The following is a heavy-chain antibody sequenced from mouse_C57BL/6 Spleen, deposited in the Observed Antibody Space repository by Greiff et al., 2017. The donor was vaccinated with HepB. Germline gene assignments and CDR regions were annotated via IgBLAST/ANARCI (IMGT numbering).Heavy chain of an antibody. D-gene: IGHD1-1*01. CDR3: AMRIYYGSSFAY. CDR1: GFTFSDYG. J-gene: IGHJ3*01. CDR2: ISSGSSTI. V-gene: IGHV5-17*01. Sequence: VQLQQPGGGLVKPGGSLKLSCAASGFTFSDYGMHWVRQAPGKGLEWVAYISSGSSTIYYADTVKGRVTISRDNAKNTLFLQMTSLRSEDTAMYYCAMRIYYGSSFAYWIQGTLVTVSA.